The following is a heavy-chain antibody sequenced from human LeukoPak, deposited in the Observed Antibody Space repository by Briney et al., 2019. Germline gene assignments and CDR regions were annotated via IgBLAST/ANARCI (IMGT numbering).Heavy chain of an antibody. Sequence: GGSLRLSCAASGFTFSSYSMNWVRQAPGKGLEWVSSISSSSSYIYYADSVKGRFTISRDNAKNSLYLQMNSLRAEDTAVYYCAKDYYDSSGFPDYWGQGTLVTVSS. V-gene: IGHV3-21*01. J-gene: IGHJ4*02. CDR2: ISSSSSYI. CDR3: AKDYYDSSGFPDY. CDR1: GFTFSSYS. D-gene: IGHD3-22*01.